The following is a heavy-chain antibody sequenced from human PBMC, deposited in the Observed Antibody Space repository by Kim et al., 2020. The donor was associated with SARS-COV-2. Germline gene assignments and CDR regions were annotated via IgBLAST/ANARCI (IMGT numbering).Heavy chain of an antibody. CDR2: IYYSGST. Sequence: SETLSRTCNVSGGSISSSSYYWGWIRQPPGKGLEWIGSIYYSGSTYYNPSLKSRVTISVDTSKNQFSLKLSSVTAADTAVYYCARHGPFGWQLVYNWFDPWGQGTLVTVSS. CDR3: ARHGPFGWQLVYNWFDP. J-gene: IGHJ5*02. V-gene: IGHV4-39*01. D-gene: IGHD6-6*01. CDR1: GGSISSSSYY.